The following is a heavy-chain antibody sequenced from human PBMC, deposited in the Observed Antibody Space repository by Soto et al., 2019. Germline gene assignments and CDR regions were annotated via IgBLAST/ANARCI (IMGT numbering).Heavy chain of an antibody. V-gene: IGHV4-30-2*01. J-gene: IGHJ6*02. CDR1: GGSISSGVYF. D-gene: IGHD3-3*01. Sequence: PSETLSLTCAVSGGSISSGVYFWSWIRQPPGKGLEWIGYIYHSGSTYYNPSLKSRVSISVDRSKNQFSLKLSSVTAADTAVYYCARDGGQTRYDFWSGYSGYYGMDVWGQGTQVTVSS. CDR3: ARDGGQTRYDFWSGYSGYYGMDV. CDR2: IYHSGST.